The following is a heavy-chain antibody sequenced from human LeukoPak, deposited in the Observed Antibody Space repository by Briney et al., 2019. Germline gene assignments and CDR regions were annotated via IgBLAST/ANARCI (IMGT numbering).Heavy chain of an antibody. Sequence: SETLSLTCAVSGYSISSGYYWGWIRQPPGKGLEWIGYIYYSGSTNYNPSLKSRVTISVDTSKNQFSLKLSSVTAADTAVYYCARSIQWLGYYFDYWGQGTLVTVSS. J-gene: IGHJ4*02. D-gene: IGHD5-12*01. CDR2: IYYSGST. V-gene: IGHV4-38-2*01. CDR1: GYSISSGYY. CDR3: ARSIQWLGYYFDY.